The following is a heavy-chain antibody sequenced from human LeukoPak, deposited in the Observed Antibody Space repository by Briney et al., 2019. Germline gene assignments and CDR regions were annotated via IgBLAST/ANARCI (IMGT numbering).Heavy chain of an antibody. CDR2: MSGSASSS. CDR1: GFTFSSYV. CDR3: AKDRHTRSYLGGSC. V-gene: IGHV3-23*01. J-gene: IGHJ4*02. Sequence: PGGSLRLSCAASGFTFSSYVMGWVCQAPGKGLEWVSTMSGSASSSYYADSVKGRFTISRDNSKNTLYLQMNSLRAEDTAIYYSAKDRHTRSYLGGSCWGQGTLVTVSS. D-gene: IGHD1-26*01.